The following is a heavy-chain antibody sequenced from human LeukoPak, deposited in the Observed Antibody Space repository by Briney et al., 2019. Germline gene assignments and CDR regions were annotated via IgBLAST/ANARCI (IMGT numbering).Heavy chain of an antibody. J-gene: IGHJ6*02. CDR2: ISSSSSYI. CDR1: GFTFSSYS. V-gene: IGHV3-21*01. CDR3: ARDGVAYYYYYYGMDV. D-gene: IGHD3-3*01. Sequence: PGGSLRLSCAASGFTFSSYSMNWVRQAPGKGLEWASSISSSSSYIYYADSVKGRFTISRDNAKNSLYLQMNSLRAEDTAVYYCARDGVAYYYYYYGMDVWGQGTTVTVSS.